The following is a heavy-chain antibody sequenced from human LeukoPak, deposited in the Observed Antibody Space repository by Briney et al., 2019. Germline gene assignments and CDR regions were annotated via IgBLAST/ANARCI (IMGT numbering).Heavy chain of an antibody. D-gene: IGHD4-11*01. Sequence: PSETLSLTCNVSGYSISRGYHWGWIRQPPGKGLEWIGNIYHRGTTYYNPSLKSRVTISVDTSKNQVSLRLSSVTAADTAMYYCARADYSDYSFDYWGQGTLVTVSS. CDR2: IYHRGTT. J-gene: IGHJ4*02. V-gene: IGHV4-38-2*02. CDR1: GYSISRGYH. CDR3: ARADYSDYSFDY.